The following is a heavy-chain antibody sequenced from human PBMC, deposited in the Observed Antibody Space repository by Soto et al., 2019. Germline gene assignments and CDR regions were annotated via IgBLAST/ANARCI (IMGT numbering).Heavy chain of an antibody. J-gene: IGHJ4*02. CDR2: ISGSGANT. CDR3: VKGRYCSSTRCLILWTLDY. Sequence: GGSLRLSCAASGITFNNHALSWVRQAPGKGLEWVSGISGSGANTHYADSVKGRFTISRDNSKNTLYLQMSSLRAEDTAVYYCVKGRYCSSTRCLILWTLDYWGQGTLVTVSS. CDR1: GITFNNHA. D-gene: IGHD2-2*01. V-gene: IGHV3-23*01.